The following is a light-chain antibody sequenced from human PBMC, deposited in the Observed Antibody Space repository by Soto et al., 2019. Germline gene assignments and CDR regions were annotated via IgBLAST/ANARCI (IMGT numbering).Light chain of an antibody. CDR1: SSDVGGYDY. J-gene: IGLJ1*01. CDR3: SSYSISTAYL. CDR2: EVS. Sequence: QSVLTQPASVSGSPGQSITISCTGTSSDVGGYDYVSWYQLHPGKAPKLMVFEVSNRPSGVSYRFSSSKSGNTASLTISGLQAEDEADYFCSSYSISTAYLFGTGTKV. V-gene: IGLV2-14*01.